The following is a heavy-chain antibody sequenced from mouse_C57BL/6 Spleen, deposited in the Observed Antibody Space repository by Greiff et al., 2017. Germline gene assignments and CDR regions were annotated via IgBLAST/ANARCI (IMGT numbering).Heavy chain of an antibody. Sequence: VQGVESGAELANPGASVKLSCKASGYTFPSYWMHWVKQRPGQGLEWIGYINPSSGYTKYNQKFKDKATLTADKSSSTAYMQLSSLTYEDSAVYYCAVYDYDGFAYWGQGTLVTVSA. CDR1: GYTFPSYW. D-gene: IGHD2-4*01. V-gene: IGHV1-7*01. CDR2: INPSSGYT. J-gene: IGHJ3*01. CDR3: AVYDYDGFAY.